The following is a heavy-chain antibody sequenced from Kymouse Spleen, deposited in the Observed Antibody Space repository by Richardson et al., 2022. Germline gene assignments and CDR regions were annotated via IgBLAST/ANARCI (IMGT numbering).Heavy chain of an antibody. J-gene: IGHJ4*02. D-gene: IGHD3-9*01. CDR1: GFTFSSYG. V-gene: IGHV3-30*18. Sequence: QVQLVESGGGVVQPGRSLRLSCAASGFTFSSYGMHWVRQAPGKGLEWVAVISYDGSNKYYADSVKGRFTISRDNSKNTLYLQMNSLRAEDTAVYYCAKDGDYDILIDYWGQGTLVTVSS. CDR3: AKDGDYDILIDY. CDR2: ISYDGSNK.